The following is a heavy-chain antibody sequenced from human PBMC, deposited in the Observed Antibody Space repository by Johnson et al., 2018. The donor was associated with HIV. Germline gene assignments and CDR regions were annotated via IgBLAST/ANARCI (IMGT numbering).Heavy chain of an antibody. D-gene: IGHD1-7*01. J-gene: IGHJ3*02. V-gene: IGHV3-9*01. CDR2: ISWNSGSI. Sequence: VQLVESGGGLIQPGGSLRLSCAASGFTVSSNYMSWVRQAPGKGLEWVSGISWNSGSIGYADSVKGRFTISRDNAKNSLYLQMNSLRAEDTALYYCAKEMTVGTTTAFDIWGQGTMVTVSS. CDR3: AKEMTVGTTTAFDI. CDR1: GFTVSSNY.